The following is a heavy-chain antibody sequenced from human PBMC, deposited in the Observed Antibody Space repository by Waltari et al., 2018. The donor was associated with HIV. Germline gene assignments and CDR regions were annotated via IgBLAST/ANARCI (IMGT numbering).Heavy chain of an antibody. D-gene: IGHD1-26*01. CDR2: ISSDSSYR. CDR3: ACSVAATASFFYYYGMDV. V-gene: IGHV3-11*05. CDR1: GFTPTASS. J-gene: IGHJ6*02. Sequence: QAHLVESGGGLVKPGGSLRLSGAASGFTPTASSITCVRLAPGKGLAWISYISSDSSYRYHADSVEGRFTISRDNDKNSVYLQMHSLRADDSAVYYCACSVAATASFFYYYGMDVWGQGTTVTVSS.